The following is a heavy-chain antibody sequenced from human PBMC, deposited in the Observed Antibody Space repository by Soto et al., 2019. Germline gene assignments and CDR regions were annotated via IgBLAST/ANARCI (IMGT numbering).Heavy chain of an antibody. J-gene: IGHJ5*02. Sequence: SETLSLTCTVSGDSISAYSWSWVRQPPGKGLEWIGCVYYTGNTNYNPSLKSRVTMSLDTSKNQFSLKLSSVTAADTAVYYCARRVQANPVITQDNWFAPWGQGTRVTVSS. V-gene: IGHV4-59*08. CDR3: ARRVQANPVITQDNWFAP. CDR2: VYYTGNT. CDR1: GDSISAYS. D-gene: IGHD3-10*01.